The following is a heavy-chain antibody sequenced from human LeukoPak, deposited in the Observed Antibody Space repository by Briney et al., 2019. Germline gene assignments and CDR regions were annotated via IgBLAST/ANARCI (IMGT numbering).Heavy chain of an antibody. CDR1: GYSFTSYW. CDR3: SIQYFYTGALDP. Sequence: GTSLKISSKGSGYSFTSYWIAWVRQMPAKSLEWMGMIYPGNSDTIYNPSLQGQVTISADKSISTAYLQWSTLKASDTAMYYRSIQYFYTGALDPWRGGTLVTVSS. V-gene: IGHV5-51*01. D-gene: IGHD3-10*01. CDR2: IYPGNSDT. J-gene: IGHJ5*02.